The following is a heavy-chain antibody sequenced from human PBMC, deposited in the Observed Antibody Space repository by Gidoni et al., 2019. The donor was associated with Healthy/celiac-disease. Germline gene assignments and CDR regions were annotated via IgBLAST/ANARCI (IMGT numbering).Heavy chain of an antibody. V-gene: IGHV4-59*01. Sequence: QVQLQESGPGLVTPSETLSLTCTVSGGSISSYYWSWIRQPPGKGLEWSGYIYYSGSTNYNPSLKSRVTISVDTSKNQFSLKLSSVTAADTAVYYCARERGYGPFDIWGQGTMVTVSS. J-gene: IGHJ3*02. CDR1: GGSISSYY. CDR3: ARERGYGPFDI. D-gene: IGHD6-13*01. CDR2: IYYSGST.